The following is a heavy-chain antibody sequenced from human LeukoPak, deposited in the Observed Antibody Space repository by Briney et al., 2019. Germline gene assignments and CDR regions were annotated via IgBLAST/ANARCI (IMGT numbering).Heavy chain of an antibody. CDR3: ARDSQGSDWYDHYMDV. D-gene: IGHD6-13*01. V-gene: IGHV3-20*04. J-gene: IGHJ6*03. CDR1: GFTFDDYG. Sequence: GGSLRLSCAASGFTFDDYGMSWVRQAPGKGLEWVSGINWNGGSTGHADSVKGRFTISRDNAKNSLYLQMNSLRAEDTALYYCARDSQGSDWYDHYMDVWGKGTTVTVSS. CDR2: INWNGGST.